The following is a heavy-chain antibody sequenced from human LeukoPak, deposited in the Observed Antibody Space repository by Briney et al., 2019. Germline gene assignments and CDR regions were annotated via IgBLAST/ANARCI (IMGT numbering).Heavy chain of an antibody. V-gene: IGHV3-21*01. CDR3: ARDWGSWDFDF. Sequence: GGSLRLSCAASGFTFNYYSMNWVRQAPGKGLEWVSSISHIGSYIYYSDSVKGRFTISRDNAKNSLYLQMNSLRAEDTAVYFCARDWGSWDFDFWGQGTLVTVSS. D-gene: IGHD6-13*01. J-gene: IGHJ4*02. CDR2: ISHIGSYI. CDR1: GFTFNYYS.